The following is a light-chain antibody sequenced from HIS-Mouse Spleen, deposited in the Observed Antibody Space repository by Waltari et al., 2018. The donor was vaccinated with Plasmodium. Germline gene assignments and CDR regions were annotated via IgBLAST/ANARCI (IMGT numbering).Light chain of an antibody. CDR2: GLS. Sequence: EIVMTQSPATLSVSPGERATLSCRASQSVSSILAWDQQKPGKAPRRLIYGLSTRATGIPARLSGSGSGTEFTLTICSMQSEDFAVYFCQQYKNGPRGTFGQGTKVEIK. CDR3: QQYKNGPRGT. V-gene: IGKV3-15*01. CDR1: QSVSSI. J-gene: IGKJ1*01.